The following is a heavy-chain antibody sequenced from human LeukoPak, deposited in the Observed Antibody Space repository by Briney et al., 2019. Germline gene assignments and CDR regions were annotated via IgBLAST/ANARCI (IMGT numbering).Heavy chain of an antibody. D-gene: IGHD3-9*01. Sequence: GASVKVSCKASGYTFTSYGISWVRQAPGQGLEWMGWISAYNGNTNYAQKLQGRVTMTTDTSTSTAYMELRSLRSDDTAVYYCARDDPILRYFDWNNSGLDYWGQGTLVTVSS. CDR3: ARDDPILRYFDWNNSGLDY. CDR1: GYTFTSYG. V-gene: IGHV1-18*01. J-gene: IGHJ4*02. CDR2: ISAYNGNT.